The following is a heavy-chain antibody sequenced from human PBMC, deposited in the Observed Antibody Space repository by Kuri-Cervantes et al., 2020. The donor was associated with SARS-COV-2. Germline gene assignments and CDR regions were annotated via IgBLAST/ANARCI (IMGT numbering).Heavy chain of an antibody. V-gene: IGHV1-8*02. CDR1: GYTFTNND. CDR3: ARGGLLWFGELSDYYYYMDV. J-gene: IGHJ6*03. Sequence: ASVKVSCKASGYTFTNNDVNWLRQASGQGLEWMGWMNPDTGNAGYAQKFQGRVTMTRITSISTAYMELSSLRSDDTAVYYCARGGLLWFGELSDYYYYMDVWGKGTTVTVSS. CDR2: MNPDTGNA. D-gene: IGHD3-10*01.